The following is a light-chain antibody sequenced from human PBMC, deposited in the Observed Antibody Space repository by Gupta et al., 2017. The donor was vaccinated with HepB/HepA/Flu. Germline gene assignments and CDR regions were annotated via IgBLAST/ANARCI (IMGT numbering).Light chain of an antibody. V-gene: IGKV2-28*01. CDR1: QSLLHNNGYHY. CDR2: LGS. Sequence: DNVMTQAPNSLIVTPGEPASISCRSSQSLLHNNGYHYLDWYLQKPGHCPQLLIYLGSDRASGVPDRFSGSGSGTDFTLRISRVESEDFGIYYCMQALDKTLTFGGVTKVEI. CDR3: MQALDKTLT. J-gene: IGKJ4*01.